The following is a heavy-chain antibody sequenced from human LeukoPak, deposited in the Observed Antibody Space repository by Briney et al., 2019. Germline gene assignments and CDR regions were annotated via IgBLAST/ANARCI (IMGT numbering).Heavy chain of an antibody. D-gene: IGHD2-15*01. CDR1: GGSISSGGYS. Sequence: SQTLSLTCAVSGGSISSGGYSWSWIRQPPGKGLEWIGYIYHSGSTYYNPSLKSRVTISVDRSKNQFSLKLSSVTAADTAVYYCARSFGAEGYCSGGSCYGVMSDYWGQGTLVTVSS. V-gene: IGHV4-30-2*01. J-gene: IGHJ4*02. CDR2: IYHSGST. CDR3: ARSFGAEGYCSGGSCYGVMSDY.